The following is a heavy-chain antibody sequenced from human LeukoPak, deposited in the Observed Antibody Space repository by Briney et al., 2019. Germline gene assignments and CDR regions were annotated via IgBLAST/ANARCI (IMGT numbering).Heavy chain of an antibody. Sequence: SETLSLTCTVSGGSISSYQWSWIRQPPGKGLEWIGYMYYSGSTKYNPSLKSRVTISGDTSKNQFSLKLISVTAADAAVYYCAGHDHYGSGSYRWGQGTLVTVSS. CDR3: AGHDHYGSGSYR. V-gene: IGHV4-59*08. CDR2: MYYSGST. D-gene: IGHD3-10*01. J-gene: IGHJ5*02. CDR1: GGSISSYQ.